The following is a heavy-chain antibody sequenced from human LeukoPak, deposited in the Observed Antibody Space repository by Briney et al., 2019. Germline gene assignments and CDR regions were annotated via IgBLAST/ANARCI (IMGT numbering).Heavy chain of an antibody. CDR2: IRYDGSNK. Sequence: GGSLRLACAASGFTFSSYGMHWVRQAPGKGLEWVAFIRYDGSNKYYADCVKGRFTISRVISNKPLYLQMNSLRAEDTAVYYCAKERDAYSNPYYMDVWGKGTTVTVSS. CDR1: GFTFSSYG. V-gene: IGHV3-30*02. CDR3: AKERDAYSNPYYMDV. D-gene: IGHD5-24*01. J-gene: IGHJ6*03.